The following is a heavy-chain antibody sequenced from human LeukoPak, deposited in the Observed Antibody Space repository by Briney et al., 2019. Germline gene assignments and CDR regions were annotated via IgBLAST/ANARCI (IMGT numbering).Heavy chain of an antibody. CDR2: IIPIFGTA. J-gene: IGHJ6*02. CDR1: GGTFSSYA. D-gene: IGHD2-8*01. V-gene: IGHV1-69*13. CDR3: ARGAVYRHQPPYYYYGMDV. Sequence: GASVKVSCKASGGTFSSYAISWVRQAPGQGLEWMGGIIPIFGTANYAQKFQGRVTITADESTSTAYVELSSLRSEDTAVYYCARGAVYRHQPPYYYYGMDVWGQGTTVTVSS.